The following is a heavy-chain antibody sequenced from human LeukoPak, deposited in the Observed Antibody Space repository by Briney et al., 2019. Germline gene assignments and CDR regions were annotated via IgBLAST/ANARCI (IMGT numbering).Heavy chain of an antibody. V-gene: IGHV1-18*04. CDR3: ASEIVGATGGAFDI. Sequence: ASVKVSCKASGYTFTSYYMHWVRQAPGQGLEWMGWISAYNGNTNYAQKLQGRVTMTTDTSTSTAYMELRSLRSDDTAVYYCASEIVGATGGAFDIWGQGTMVTVSS. D-gene: IGHD1-26*01. CDR1: GYTFTSYY. J-gene: IGHJ3*02. CDR2: ISAYNGNT.